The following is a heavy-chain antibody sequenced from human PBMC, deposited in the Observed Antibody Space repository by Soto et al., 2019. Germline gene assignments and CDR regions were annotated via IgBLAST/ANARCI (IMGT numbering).Heavy chain of an antibody. D-gene: IGHD4-17*01. CDR3: VRGGIYDDYGLDDL. V-gene: IGHV3-33*01. CDR2: IWYDGSNK. Sequence: QVQVMESGGDVVQPGRSLRLSCAASGFTFSSYGMHWVRQAPGKGLEWVAVIWYDGSNKYYADSVKGRFTISRDNSNNTLYLQMNSLRAEDTAVYYCVRGGIYDDYGLDDLWGQGTQVTVSS. CDR1: GFTFSSYG. J-gene: IGHJ5*02.